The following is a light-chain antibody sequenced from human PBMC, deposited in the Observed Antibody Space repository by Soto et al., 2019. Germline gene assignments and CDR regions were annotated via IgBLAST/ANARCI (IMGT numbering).Light chain of an antibody. CDR2: GAS. V-gene: IGKV3-20*01. CDR1: QSVSNNY. Sequence: EIVLTQSPGTLSLSRGERATLSGRASQSVSNNYLAWYQQKPGKAPRLLIYGASNRATGIPDRLSGSGSGTDFTLTIRRLEPEDFAVYYCQQYGSSGTFGQGTKVDIK. CDR3: QQYGSSGT. J-gene: IGKJ1*01.